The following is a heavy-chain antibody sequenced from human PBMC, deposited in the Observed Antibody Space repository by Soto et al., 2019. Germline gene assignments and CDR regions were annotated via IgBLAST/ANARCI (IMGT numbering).Heavy chain of an antibody. CDR2: ISYDGSNK. CDR1: GFIFNTYD. Sequence: QVQLVESGGGVVQPGRSLRLSCAASGFIFNTYDMHWVRQAPGKGLAWVAVISYDGSNKYYADSVKGRLTISRDNSKKMLYLQMNSLRPEDTAVYYCAKGQHCSSTSCYFYYYGMDVWGQGTKVAVAS. CDR3: AKGQHCSSTSCYFYYYGMDV. J-gene: IGHJ6*02. V-gene: IGHV3-30*18. D-gene: IGHD2-2*01.